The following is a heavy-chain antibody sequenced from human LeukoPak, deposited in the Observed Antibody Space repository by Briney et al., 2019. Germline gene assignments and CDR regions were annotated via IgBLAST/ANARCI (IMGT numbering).Heavy chain of an antibody. Sequence: GGSLRLSCAASGFTFSSYGMHWVRQAPGKGLEWVAVISYDGSNKYYADSVKGRFTISRDNSKNTLYLQMNSLRADDTAVYYCAKDRTAYYYYYGMDVWGQGTTVTVSS. J-gene: IGHJ6*02. CDR3: AKDRTAYYYYYGMDV. CDR2: ISYDGSNK. V-gene: IGHV3-30*18. CDR1: GFTFSSYG.